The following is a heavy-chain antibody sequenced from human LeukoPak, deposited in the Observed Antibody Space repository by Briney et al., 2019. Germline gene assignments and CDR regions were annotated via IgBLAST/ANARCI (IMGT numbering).Heavy chain of an antibody. Sequence: SETLSLTCTLSGVSIGSYFWSWIRQPPGKGLEWIGYIDNRGSTNYNPSLKSRVTISVDTSKNQFSLKLNSVTAADTAVYYCARGGSYTPYWGQGTLVTVSS. V-gene: IGHV4-59*08. J-gene: IGHJ4*02. CDR2: IDNRGST. D-gene: IGHD1-26*01. CDR1: GVSIGSYF. CDR3: ARGGSYTPY.